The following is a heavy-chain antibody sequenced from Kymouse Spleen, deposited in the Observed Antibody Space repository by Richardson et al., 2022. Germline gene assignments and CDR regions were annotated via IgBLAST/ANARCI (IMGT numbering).Heavy chain of an antibody. D-gene: IGHD5-18,IGHD5-18*01. Sequence: QLQLQESGPGLVKPSETLSLTCTVSGGSISSSSYYWGWIRQPPGKGLEWIGSIYYSGSTYYNPSLKSRVTISVDTSKNQFSLKLSSVTAADTAVYYCARQGDTAMAVFDYWGQGTLVTVSS. CDR1: GGSISSSSYY. J-gene: IGHJ4*02. CDR2: IYYSGST. V-gene: IGHV4-39*01. CDR3: ARQGDTAMAVFDY.